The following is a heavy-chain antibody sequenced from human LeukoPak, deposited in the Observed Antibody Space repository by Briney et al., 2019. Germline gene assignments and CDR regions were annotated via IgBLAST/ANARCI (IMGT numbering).Heavy chain of an antibody. Sequence: GGSLRLSCAASGLTFSSYSMNWVRQAPGKGLEWVSSISSSSSYIYYADSVKGRFTISRDNAKNSLYLQMNSLRAEDTAVYYCARDEYGSGSYAMYNWFDPWGQGTLVTVSS. V-gene: IGHV3-21*01. D-gene: IGHD3-10*01. CDR3: ARDEYGSGSYAMYNWFDP. CDR2: ISSSSSYI. CDR1: GLTFSSYS. J-gene: IGHJ5*02.